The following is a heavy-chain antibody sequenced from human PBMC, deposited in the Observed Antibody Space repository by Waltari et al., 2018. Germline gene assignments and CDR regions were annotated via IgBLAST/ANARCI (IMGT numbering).Heavy chain of an antibody. Sequence: QVQLVQSGAEVKKPGSSVKVSCKASGGTFSSYAISWVRQAPGQGLEWMGGIIPILGIANYAQEFQGRVTITADKSTSTAYMELSSLRSEDTAVYYCARGPGRYDPYYYYMDVWGKGTTVTVSS. CDR3: ARGPGRYDPYYYYMDV. V-gene: IGHV1-69*10. D-gene: IGHD3-3*01. CDR1: GGTFSSYA. J-gene: IGHJ6*03. CDR2: IIPILGIA.